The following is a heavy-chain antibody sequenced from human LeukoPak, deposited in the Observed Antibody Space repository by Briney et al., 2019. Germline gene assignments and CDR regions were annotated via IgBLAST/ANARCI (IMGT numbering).Heavy chain of an antibody. D-gene: IGHD6-19*01. V-gene: IGHV3-53*01. CDR3: ARDLPQWLPADI. CDR1: GFTVSSNY. Sequence: GGSLRLSCAASGFTVSSNYMSWVRQAPGKGLEWVSVIYSGGSTYYADSVKGRFTISRDNSKNTLYLQMNSLRAEDTAVYYCARDLPQWLPADIWGQGTMVTVSS. CDR2: IYSGGST. J-gene: IGHJ3*02.